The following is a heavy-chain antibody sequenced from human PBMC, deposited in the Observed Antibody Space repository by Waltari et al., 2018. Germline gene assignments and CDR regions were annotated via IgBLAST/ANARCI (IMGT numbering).Heavy chain of an antibody. CDR3: AKGGGGQWLPLDY. Sequence: QVQLVESGGGVVQPGGSLRLSCAASGFTFSSYGMHWVRQAPGKGLEWVAFIRYDGSNKYYAGSVKGRFTISRDNSKNTLYLQMNSLRAEDTAVYYCAKGGGGQWLPLDYWGQGTLVTVSS. J-gene: IGHJ4*02. CDR2: IRYDGSNK. V-gene: IGHV3-30*02. D-gene: IGHD6-19*01. CDR1: GFTFSSYG.